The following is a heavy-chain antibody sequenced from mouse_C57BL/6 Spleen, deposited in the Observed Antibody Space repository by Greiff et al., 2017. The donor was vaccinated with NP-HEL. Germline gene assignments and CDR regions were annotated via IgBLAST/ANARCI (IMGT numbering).Heavy chain of an antibody. V-gene: IGHV5-16*01. Sequence: EVMLVESEGGLVQPGSSMKLSCTASGFTFSDYYMAWVRQVPEKGLEWVANINYDGSSTYYLDSLKSRFIISRDNVKNILYLQMSSLKSEDTATYYCARDGGNFGYAMDYWGQGTSVTVSS. J-gene: IGHJ4*01. CDR3: ARDGGNFGYAMDY. CDR2: INYDGSST. CDR1: GFTFSDYY.